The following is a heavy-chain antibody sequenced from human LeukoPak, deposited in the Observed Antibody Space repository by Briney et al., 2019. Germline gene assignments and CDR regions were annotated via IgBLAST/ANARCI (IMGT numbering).Heavy chain of an antibody. CDR1: GFTFSSYW. CDR3: AKDMAAYYYSSGNIDY. D-gene: IGHD3-10*01. J-gene: IGHJ4*02. Sequence: GGSLRLSCAASGFTFSSYWMHWVRQAPGKGLVWVSRINSDGSSTRYADSVKGRFTISRDTAKNTLYLQMNSLRAEDTAVYYCAKDMAAYYYSSGNIDYWGQGTLVTVSS. CDR2: INSDGSST. V-gene: IGHV3-74*01.